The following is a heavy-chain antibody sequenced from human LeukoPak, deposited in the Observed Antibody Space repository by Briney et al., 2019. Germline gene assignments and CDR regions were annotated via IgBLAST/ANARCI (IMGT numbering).Heavy chain of an antibody. D-gene: IGHD2-21*02. CDR2: INTNTGNP. CDR3: AREGEEGSLWWRLTTSKSYGMDV. Sequence: GASVKVSCKASGYTFTSYAMNWVRQAPGQGLEWMGWINTNTGNPTYAQGFTGRFVFSLDTSVSTAYLQISSLKAEDTAVYYCAREGEEGSLWWRLTTSKSYGMDVWGQGTTVTVPS. V-gene: IGHV7-4-1*02. J-gene: IGHJ6*02. CDR1: GYTFTSYA.